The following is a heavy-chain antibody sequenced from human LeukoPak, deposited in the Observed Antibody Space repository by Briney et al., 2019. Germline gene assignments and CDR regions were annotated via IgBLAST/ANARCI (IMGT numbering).Heavy chain of an antibody. CDR3: ARDVYRSFDY. CDR1: GFTFSSSW. J-gene: IGHJ4*02. V-gene: IGHV3-7*01. D-gene: IGHD5/OR15-5a*01. CDR2: IKYDGSEE. Sequence: GGSLRLSCVASGFTFSSSWMNWVRQAPGKGLEWVANIKYDGSEEYYADSVKGRFTISRDNAQNSPYLQMNNLRAEDTAVYYCARDVYRSFDYWGQGSLVTVSS.